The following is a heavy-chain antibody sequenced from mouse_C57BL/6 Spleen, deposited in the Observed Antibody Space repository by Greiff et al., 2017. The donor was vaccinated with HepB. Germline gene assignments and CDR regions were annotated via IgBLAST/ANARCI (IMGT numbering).Heavy chain of an antibody. CDR1: GYTFTDYY. J-gene: IGHJ2*01. CDR3: ARSRLGRGGFDY. V-gene: IGHV1-26*01. Sequence: EVQLQQSGPELVKPGASVKISCKASGYTFTDYYMNWVKQSHGKSLEWIGDINPNNGGTSYNQKFKGKATLTVDKSSSTAYMELRSLTSEDSAVYYCARSRLGRGGFDYWGQGTTLTVSS. D-gene: IGHD4-1*01. CDR2: INPNNGGT.